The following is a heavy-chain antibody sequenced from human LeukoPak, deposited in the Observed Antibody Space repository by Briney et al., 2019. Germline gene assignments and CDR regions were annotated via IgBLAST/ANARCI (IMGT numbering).Heavy chain of an antibody. CDR3: VKDSSVAATSGFDY. J-gene: IGHJ4*02. V-gene: IGHV3-43D*03. CDR2: ISWDGGES. CDR1: GFTFSNYG. D-gene: IGHD2-15*01. Sequence: PGGSLRLSCAASGFTFSNYGMNWVRQAPGKGLEWVSLISWDGGESYYADSVKGRFTISRDNSNKSLYLQMHSLRADDTALYYCVKDSSVAATSGFDYWGQGTLVTVSS.